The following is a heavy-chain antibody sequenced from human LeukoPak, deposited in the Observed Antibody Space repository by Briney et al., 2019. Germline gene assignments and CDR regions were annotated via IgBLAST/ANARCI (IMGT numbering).Heavy chain of an antibody. CDR3: ARVGYLDL. V-gene: IGHV3-74*03. CDR2: INSDGSST. CDR1: GFTLNTYL. Sequence: SGGSLRLSCAASGFTLNTYLMHWVRQAPGKGPVWVSRINSDGSSTAYADSVKGRFTISRDNSNNTLFLQMTDLRAEDTAVYYCARVGYLDLWGRGTLVAVSS. J-gene: IGHJ2*01.